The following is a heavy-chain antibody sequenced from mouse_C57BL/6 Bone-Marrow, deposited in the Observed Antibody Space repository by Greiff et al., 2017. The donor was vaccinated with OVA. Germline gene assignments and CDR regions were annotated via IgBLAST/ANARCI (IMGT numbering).Heavy chain of an antibody. V-gene: IGHV1-54*01. CDR1: GYAFTNYL. Sequence: QVQLQQSGAELVRPGTSVKVSCKASGYAFTNYLIEWVKQRPGQGLEWIGVINPGSGGPNYNEKFKGKATLTADKSSSTAYMQLSSLTSEDSAVYFCARGGHGSSYYWYFDVWGTGTTVTVSS. D-gene: IGHD1-1*01. CDR2: INPGSGGP. J-gene: IGHJ1*03. CDR3: ARGGHGSSYYWYFDV.